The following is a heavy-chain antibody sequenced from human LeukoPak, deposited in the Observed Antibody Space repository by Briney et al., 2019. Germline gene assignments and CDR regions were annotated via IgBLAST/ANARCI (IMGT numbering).Heavy chain of an antibody. J-gene: IGHJ2*01. V-gene: IGHV4-59*08. D-gene: IGHD2-15*01. CDR1: GGSISAYY. Sequence: KPSETLSLTCTVSGGSISAYYWSWIRQPPGKGLEWIGYISYSGSTNYNPSLKSRVTISVDTSKNQFSLKLSSVTAADTAVYYCAGTPYCSGGSCYGLGYFDLWGRGTLVTVSS. CDR3: AGTPYCSGGSCYGLGYFDL. CDR2: ISYSGST.